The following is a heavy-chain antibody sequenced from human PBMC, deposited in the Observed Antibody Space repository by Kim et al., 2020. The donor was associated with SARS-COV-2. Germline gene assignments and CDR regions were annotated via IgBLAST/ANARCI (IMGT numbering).Heavy chain of an antibody. CDR3: AKGEKGSGGDV. CDR2: ISSNGANT. Sequence: GGSLRLSCAASGFAFSRYAMHWVRQAPGKGLEWVSAISSNGANTCYADFVKGRFTISRDNSKNTLYLQMDSLRAEDMAVYYCAKGEKGSGGDVWGYG. J-gene: IGHJ6*02. CDR1: GFAFSRYA. D-gene: IGHD2-15*01. V-gene: IGHV3-64*02.